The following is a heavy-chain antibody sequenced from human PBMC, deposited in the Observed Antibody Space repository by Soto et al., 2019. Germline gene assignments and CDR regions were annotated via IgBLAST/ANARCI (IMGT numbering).Heavy chain of an antibody. D-gene: IGHD6-13*01. CDR1: GFTFDDYA. J-gene: IGHJ4*02. CDR3: AKSGSSWHYFDY. Sequence: GGSLRLSCAASGFTFDDYAMHWVRQAPGKGLEWVSGISWNSGSIGYADSVKGRFTISRDNAKNSLYLQMNSLRAEDTALYYCAKSGSSWHYFDYWGQGTLVTVSS. CDR2: ISWNSGSI. V-gene: IGHV3-9*01.